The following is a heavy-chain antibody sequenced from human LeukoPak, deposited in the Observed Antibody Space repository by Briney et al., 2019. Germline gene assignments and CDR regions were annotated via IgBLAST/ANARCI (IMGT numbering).Heavy chain of an antibody. CDR3: ARVVSSSSWNWFDP. CDR2: IYSGGST. V-gene: IGHV3-53*01. D-gene: IGHD6-6*01. J-gene: IGHJ5*02. CDR1: GFTVSSNY. Sequence: GGSLRLSCAASGFTVSSNYMSWVRQAPGKGLEWVSVIYSGGSTYYADSVKGRFTISRDNSKNTLYLQMNSLRAEDTAVYYCARVVSSSSWNWFDPWGQGTLVTVSS.